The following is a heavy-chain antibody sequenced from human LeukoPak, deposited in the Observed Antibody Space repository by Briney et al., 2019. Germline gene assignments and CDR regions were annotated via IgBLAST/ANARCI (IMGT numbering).Heavy chain of an antibody. Sequence: GGSLRLSCAASGFTFSNYGMSWVRQAPGKGLEWVSAISGSGGSTNYADSVKGRFTISRDNSKSTLYLQMNSLRAEDTAVYYCAKDPFIAAAGTGYYYMDVWGKGTTVTISS. CDR2: ISGSGGST. CDR3: AKDPFIAAAGTGYYYMDV. CDR1: GFTFSNYG. V-gene: IGHV3-23*01. D-gene: IGHD6-13*01. J-gene: IGHJ6*03.